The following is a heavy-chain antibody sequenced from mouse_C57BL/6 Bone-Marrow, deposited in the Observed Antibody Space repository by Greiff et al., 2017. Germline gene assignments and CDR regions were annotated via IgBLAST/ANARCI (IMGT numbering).Heavy chain of an antibody. J-gene: IGHJ2*01. CDR1: GYTFTSYW. D-gene: IGHD1-1*01. CDR3: ARGPITTVVARYFDY. CDR2: IDPNSGGT. V-gene: IGHV1-72*01. Sequence: QVQLQQSGAELVKPGASVKLSCKASGYTFTSYWMHWVKQRPGRGLEWIGRIDPNSGGTKYNEKFKSKATLTVDKPSSTAYMQLSSLTSEDSAVYYCARGPITTVVARYFDYWGQGTTLTVSS.